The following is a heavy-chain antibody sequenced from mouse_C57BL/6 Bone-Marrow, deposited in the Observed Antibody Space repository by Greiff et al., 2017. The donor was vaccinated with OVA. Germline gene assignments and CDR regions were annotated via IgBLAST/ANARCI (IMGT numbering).Heavy chain of an antibody. CDR3: ARPTTVVAPYYFDY. CDR2: IYPRSGNT. Sequence: VKLMESGAELARPGASVKLSCKASGYTFTSYGISWVKQRTGQGLEWIGEIYPRSGNTYYNEKFKGKATLTADKSSSTAYMELRSLTSEDSAVYFCARPTTVVAPYYFDYWGQGTTLTVSS. CDR1: GYTFTSYG. V-gene: IGHV1-81*01. D-gene: IGHD1-1*01. J-gene: IGHJ2*01.